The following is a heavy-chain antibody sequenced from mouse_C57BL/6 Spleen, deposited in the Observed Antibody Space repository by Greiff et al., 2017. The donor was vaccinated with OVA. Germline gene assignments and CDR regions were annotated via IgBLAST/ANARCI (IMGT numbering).Heavy chain of an antibody. CDR3: TTEVPFYYFDY. J-gene: IGHJ2*01. V-gene: IGHV14-4*01. Sequence: EVQLQQSGAELVRPGASVKLSCTASGFNIKDDYMHWVKQRPEQGLEWIGWIDPENGDTEYASKFQGKATITADTSSNTAYLQLSSLTSEDTAVYYCTTEVPFYYFDYWGQGTTLTVSS. D-gene: IGHD6-1*01. CDR2: IDPENGDT. CDR1: GFNIKDDY.